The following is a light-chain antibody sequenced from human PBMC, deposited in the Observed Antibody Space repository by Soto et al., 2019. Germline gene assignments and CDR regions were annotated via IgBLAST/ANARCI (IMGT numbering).Light chain of an antibody. CDR2: AAS. CDR3: QQYYSYPPYT. V-gene: IGKV1-8*01. Sequence: AIRMTQSPSSLSASTGDRVTITCRASQGISSYLAWYQQKPGKAPKLLIYAASTLQSGVPSRFSGSGSGTDFTLTISRLQSEDFATYYCQQYYSYPPYTFGQGTKLEIK. CDR1: QGISSY. J-gene: IGKJ2*01.